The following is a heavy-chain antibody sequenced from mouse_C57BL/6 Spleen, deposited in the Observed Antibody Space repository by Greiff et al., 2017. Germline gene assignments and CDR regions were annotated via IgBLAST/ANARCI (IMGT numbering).Heavy chain of an antibody. CDR2: ISSGSSTI. J-gene: IGHJ2*01. CDR3: ARGYDYDGPIDY. D-gene: IGHD2-4*01. Sequence: EVHLVESGGGLVKPGGSLKLSCAASGFTFSDYGMHWVRQAPETGLEWVAYISSGSSTIYYADTVKGRFTISSDNAKNTLFLQMTSLRSEDTAMYYCARGYDYDGPIDYWGQGTTLTVSS. V-gene: IGHV5-17*01. CDR1: GFTFSDYG.